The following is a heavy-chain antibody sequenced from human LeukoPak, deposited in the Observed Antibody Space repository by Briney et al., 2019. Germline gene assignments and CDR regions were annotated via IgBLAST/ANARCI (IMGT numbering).Heavy chain of an antibody. V-gene: IGHV4-59*01. J-gene: IGHJ4*02. CDR3: ARGKIWSPVYLSH. D-gene: IGHD3-10*01. CDR1: GGSISSYY. CDR2: IYFSGTT. Sequence: SETLSLTCIVSGGSISSYYCSWVRQPPWKELDWIGHIYFSGTTNYNPSLKSRVTISMDTTKNQFSLKLSSVTAADTAVYYCARGKIWSPVYLSHWGQGTLVTVSS.